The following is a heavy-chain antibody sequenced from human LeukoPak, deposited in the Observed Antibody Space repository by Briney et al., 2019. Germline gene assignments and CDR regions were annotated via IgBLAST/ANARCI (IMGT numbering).Heavy chain of an antibody. CDR2: ISSSGSTI. CDR1: GFTFSSYE. Sequence: PGGSLRLSCAASGFTFSSYEMNWVRQAPGKGLEWVSYISSSGSTIYYADSVKGRFTISRDNAKNSLYLQMNSLRAEDTAVYYCARVVEMATIDCWGQGTLVTVSS. D-gene: IGHD5-24*01. J-gene: IGHJ4*02. V-gene: IGHV3-48*03. CDR3: ARVVEMATIDC.